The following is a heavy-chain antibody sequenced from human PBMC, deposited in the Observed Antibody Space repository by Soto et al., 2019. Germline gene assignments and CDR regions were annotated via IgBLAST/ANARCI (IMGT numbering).Heavy chain of an antibody. CDR3: ASGLGYGDYGEDPAHNWFDP. V-gene: IGHV1-69*12. D-gene: IGHD4-17*01. CDR1: GGTFSSYA. CDR2: IIPIFGTA. Sequence: QVQLVQSGAEVKKPGSSVKVSCKASGGTFSSYAISWVRQAPGQGLEWMGGIIPIFGTANYAQKFQGRVTITADESTSTAYMERSSLRSEDTAVYYCASGLGYGDYGEDPAHNWFDPWGQGTLVTVSS. J-gene: IGHJ5*02.